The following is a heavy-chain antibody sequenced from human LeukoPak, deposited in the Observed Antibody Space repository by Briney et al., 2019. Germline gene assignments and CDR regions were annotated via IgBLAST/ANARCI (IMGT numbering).Heavy chain of an antibody. Sequence: GGSLRLSCAASGFTVSSNYMSWVRQAPGKGLEWVSVIYSGGSTYYADSVKGRFTISRDNSKNTLYLQMNSLRAEDTAVYYCARGTQWFGEPPYYFDYWGQGTLVTVSS. CDR3: ARGTQWFGEPPYYFDY. CDR1: GFTVSSNY. CDR2: IYSGGST. J-gene: IGHJ4*02. V-gene: IGHV3-66*01. D-gene: IGHD3-10*01.